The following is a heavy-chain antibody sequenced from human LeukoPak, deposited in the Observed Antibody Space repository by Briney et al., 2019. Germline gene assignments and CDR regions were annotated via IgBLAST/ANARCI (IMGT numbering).Heavy chain of an antibody. CDR1: GFTFSSYA. CDR2: ISYDGSNK. V-gene: IGHV3-30-3*01. CDR3: ARADADRDAFDI. J-gene: IGHJ3*02. Sequence: GRSLRLSCAASGFTFSSYAMHWVRQAPGKGLEWVAVISYDGSNKYYADSVKGRFTISRDNSKNTLYLQMNSLRAEDTAVYYCARADADRDAFDIWGQGTMVTVSS. D-gene: IGHD2-15*01.